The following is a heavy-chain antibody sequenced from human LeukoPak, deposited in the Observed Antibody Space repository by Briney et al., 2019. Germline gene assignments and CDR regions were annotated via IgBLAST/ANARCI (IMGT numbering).Heavy chain of an antibody. CDR1: GASISSYY. J-gene: IGHJ4*02. V-gene: IGHV4-59*01. Sequence: PSETLSLTCTVSGASISSYYWSWIRQPPGKGLEWIGYIYYSGSTNYNPSLKSRVTISVDTSKNQFSLNLSSVTAADTAVYYCARVAAVAVYDYWGQGTLVTVSS. D-gene: IGHD6-19*01. CDR3: ARVAAVAVYDY. CDR2: IYYSGST.